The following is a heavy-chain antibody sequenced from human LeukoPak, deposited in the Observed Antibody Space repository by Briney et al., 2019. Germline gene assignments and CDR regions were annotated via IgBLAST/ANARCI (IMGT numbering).Heavy chain of an antibody. D-gene: IGHD6-13*01. CDR2: IYSGGTT. Sequence: GGSLRLSCAASGFTVSSKYMSWVRQAPGKGLEWVSGIYSGGTTYYADSVKGRFTISRDNSKNTLYLQMNSLRAEDTAVYYCAKRTSGSSWYSSDSWGQGTLVTVSS. CDR1: GFTVSSKY. V-gene: IGHV3-53*01. CDR3: AKRTSGSSWYSSDS. J-gene: IGHJ4*02.